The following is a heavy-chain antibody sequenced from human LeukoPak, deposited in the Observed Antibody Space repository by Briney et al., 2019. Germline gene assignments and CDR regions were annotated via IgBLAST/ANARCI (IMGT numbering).Heavy chain of an antibody. J-gene: IGHJ3*02. D-gene: IGHD5-12*01. CDR1: GGSISSSSYY. Sequence: PSETLSLTCTVSGGSISSSSYYWGWIRQPPGKGLEWIGSIYYSGSTYYNPSLKSRVTISVDTSKNQFPLKLSSVTAADTAVYYCARNLDYTDAFDIWGQGTMVTVSS. CDR2: IYYSGST. CDR3: ARNLDYTDAFDI. V-gene: IGHV4-39*06.